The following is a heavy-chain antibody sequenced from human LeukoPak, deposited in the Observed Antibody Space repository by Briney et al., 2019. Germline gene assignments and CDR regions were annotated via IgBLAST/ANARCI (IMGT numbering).Heavy chain of an antibody. CDR3: VCSTSIGGHLEVY. CDR2: TNYGGST. D-gene: IGHD1-1*01. Sequence: SETLSLTCSVSGCSISGYYWTWIRQPPGRGLEWIGYTNYGGSTSYSSSLKSRVTMSVDTSKNQFSLRLTSVTAADTAVYYCVCSTSIGGHLEVYWGQGTLVTVSS. CDR1: GCSISGYY. V-gene: IGHV4-59*08. J-gene: IGHJ4*02.